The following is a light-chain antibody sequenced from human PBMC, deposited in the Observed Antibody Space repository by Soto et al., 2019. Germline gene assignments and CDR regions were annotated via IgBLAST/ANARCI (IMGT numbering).Light chain of an antibody. V-gene: IGLV2-8*01. CDR2: EVS. CDR3: SSYAGSNNHVL. J-gene: IGLJ2*01. CDR1: SSDVGGYHY. Sequence: QSALTQPPPASGSPGQSVTISCTGTSSDVGGYHYVSWYQQHPGKAPKLMIYEVSKRPSGVPDRFSGSKSGNTASLTVSGLQAEDEADYYCSSYAGSNNHVLFGGGTKVTVL.